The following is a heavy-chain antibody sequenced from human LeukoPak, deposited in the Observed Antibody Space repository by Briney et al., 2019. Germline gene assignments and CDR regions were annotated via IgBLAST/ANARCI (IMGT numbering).Heavy chain of an antibody. V-gene: IGHV4-61*02. CDR1: GGSISSGSYY. CDR3: ARAAGWLRFNNWFDP. D-gene: IGHD5-12*01. Sequence: SETLSLTCTVSGGSISSGSYYWSWIRQPAGKGLEWIGRIYTSGSTNYNPSLKSRVTISVDTSKNQFSLKLSSVTAADTAVYYCARAAGWLRFNNWFDPWGQGTLVTVSS. J-gene: IGHJ5*02. CDR2: IYTSGST.